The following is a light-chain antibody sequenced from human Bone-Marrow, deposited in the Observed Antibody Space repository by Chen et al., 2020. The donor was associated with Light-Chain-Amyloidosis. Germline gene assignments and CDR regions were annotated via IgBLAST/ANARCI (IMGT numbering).Light chain of an antibody. J-gene: IGLJ3*02. CDR1: ALPKQY. Sequence: SYELTQPPSVSVSPGQTARNTCSGDALPKQYVYWFQQKPGQAPVLVMYKDNERPSGIPERFSGYSSGTTVTLTISRVQTEDEADYYCQSTDSTATYGVFGGGTQLTVL. CDR3: QSTDSTATYGV. V-gene: IGLV3-25*03. CDR2: KDN.